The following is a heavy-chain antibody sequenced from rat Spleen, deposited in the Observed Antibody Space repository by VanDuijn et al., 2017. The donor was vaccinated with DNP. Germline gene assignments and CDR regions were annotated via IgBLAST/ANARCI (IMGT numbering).Heavy chain of an antibody. CDR1: GFTFSNYG. Sequence: EVQLVESGGGLVQPGRSLKLSCAASGFTFSNYGMAWVRQAPTKGLEWVASISTGGGNTYYRDSVKGRFTISRDNGKSTLYLQMDSLRSEDTATYYCATSESAGFVYWGQGVMVTVSS. J-gene: IGHJ2*01. V-gene: IGHV5S13*01. CDR3: ATSESAGFVY. D-gene: IGHD3-7*01. CDR2: ISTGGGNT.